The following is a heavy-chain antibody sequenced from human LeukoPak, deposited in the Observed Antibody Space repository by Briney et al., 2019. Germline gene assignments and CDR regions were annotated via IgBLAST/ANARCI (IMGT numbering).Heavy chain of an antibody. D-gene: IGHD6-19*01. V-gene: IGHV1-2*02. Sequence: VGSVKVSCKASGYTFSNDGISWVRQAPGQGLEWMGWINPNSGGTNYAQKFQGRVTMTRDTSISTAYMELSRLRSDDTAVYYCARVIAVAGTETDYWGQGTLVTVSS. CDR2: INPNSGGT. CDR3: ARVIAVAGTETDY. CDR1: GYTFSNDG. J-gene: IGHJ4*02.